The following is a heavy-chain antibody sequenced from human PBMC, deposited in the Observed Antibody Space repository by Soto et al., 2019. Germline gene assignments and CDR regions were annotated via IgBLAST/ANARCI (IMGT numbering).Heavy chain of an antibody. V-gene: IGHV3-66*01. CDR1: GFTVNNIF. CDR2: ISSDGST. D-gene: IGHD3-3*01. J-gene: IGHJ4*02. CDR3: ARDIFGGSYDFWH. Sequence: EMQVVESGGGLVQPGGSLRLSCAVSGFTVNNIFMTWVRQAPGKGLEWVSVISSDGSTYYADSVKGRFTISRDNSKNTLFLEMRSLRAGDTAVYYCARDIFGGSYDFWHGGQGTLVTVSS.